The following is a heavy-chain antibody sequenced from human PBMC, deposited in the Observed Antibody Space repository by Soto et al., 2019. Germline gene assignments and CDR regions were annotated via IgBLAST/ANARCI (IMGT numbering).Heavy chain of an antibody. D-gene: IGHD5-12*01. CDR1: GYTFTSYD. Sequence: QVQLVQSGAEVKKPGASVKVSCKASGYTFTSYDINWVRQATGQGLEWMGWMNPNSGNTGYAQKFQGRVPMTRNTSISTAYMELSSLRSEDTAVYYCASLSHSGYDLMLDYWGQGTLVTVSS. V-gene: IGHV1-8*01. CDR3: ASLSHSGYDLMLDY. J-gene: IGHJ4*02. CDR2: MNPNSGNT.